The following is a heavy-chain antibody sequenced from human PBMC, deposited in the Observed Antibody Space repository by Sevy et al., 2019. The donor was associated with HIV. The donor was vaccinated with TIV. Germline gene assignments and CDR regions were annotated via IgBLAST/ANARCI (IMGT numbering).Heavy chain of an antibody. J-gene: IGHJ4*02. V-gene: IGHV3-13*05. D-gene: IGHD3-22*01. Sequence: GGSLRLSCAASGFTFSSYDMHWVRQATGKGLEWVSAIGTAGDPYYPGSVEGRFTISRENAKNSLYLQMNSLRAGDTAVYYCARVSVATGIVVVITRRVYYFDYWGQGTLVTVSS. CDR1: GFTFSSYD. CDR3: ARVSVATGIVVVITRRVYYFDY. CDR2: IGTAGDP.